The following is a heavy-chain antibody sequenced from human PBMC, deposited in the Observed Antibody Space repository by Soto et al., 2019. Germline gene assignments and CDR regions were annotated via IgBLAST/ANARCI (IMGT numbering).Heavy chain of an antibody. CDR3: ATQDFRGTTGTT. D-gene: IGHD1-1*01. Sequence: GGSLRLSCAASGFTFSSSAMGWVRQAPGKGLEWLSLINYSGTTTYYADSVTGRFTISRDNSKNTLYLQMNSPRAEDTAVYYCATQDFRGTTGTTWGQGTLVTVSS. CDR2: INYSGTTT. V-gene: IGHV3-23*05. CDR1: GFTFSSSA. J-gene: IGHJ4*02.